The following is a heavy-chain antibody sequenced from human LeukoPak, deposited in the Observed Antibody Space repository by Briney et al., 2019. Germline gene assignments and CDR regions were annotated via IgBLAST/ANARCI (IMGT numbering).Heavy chain of an antibody. J-gene: IGHJ4*02. CDR3: ARGYYYDSSAGPSEY. CDR2: INPSGGIT. Sequence: ASVKVSCKASGYGFTTYYMHWLRQAPGQGLDWMGIINPSGGITGYEQKFQGRVTMARDTSTSTVYMELSSLRSEDTAVYYCARGYYYDSSAGPSEYWGQGTLVTVSS. V-gene: IGHV1-46*01. D-gene: IGHD3-22*01. CDR1: GYGFTTYY.